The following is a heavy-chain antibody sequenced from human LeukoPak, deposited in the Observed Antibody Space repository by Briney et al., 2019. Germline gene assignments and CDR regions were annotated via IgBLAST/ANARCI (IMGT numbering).Heavy chain of an antibody. CDR1: GYTLTKLS. CDR2: FDPEDGET. D-gene: IGHD6-13*01. V-gene: IGHV1-24*01. Sequence: ASVKVSCKVSGYTLTKLSMHWVRQAPGKGLEWMGGFDPEDGETIYAQKFQGRVTMTEDTSTDTAYMELSSLRSEDTAVYYCATEVHIAAAASYYYYGMDVWGQGTTVTVSS. CDR3: ATEVHIAAAASYYYYGMDV. J-gene: IGHJ6*02.